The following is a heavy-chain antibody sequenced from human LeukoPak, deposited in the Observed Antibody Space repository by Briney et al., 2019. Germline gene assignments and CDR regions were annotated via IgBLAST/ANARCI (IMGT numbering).Heavy chain of an antibody. V-gene: IGHV3-23*01. CDR1: GFTFSSYA. D-gene: IGHD4-17*01. J-gene: IGHJ4*02. CDR3: AKDLDYGDYPDY. Sequence: GESLRLSCAASGFTFSSYAMSWVRQAPGKGLEWVSAISGSGGSTYYADSVKGRFTISRDNSKNTLYLQMNSLRAEDTAVYYCAKDLDYGDYPDYWGQGTLVTVSS. CDR2: ISGSGGST.